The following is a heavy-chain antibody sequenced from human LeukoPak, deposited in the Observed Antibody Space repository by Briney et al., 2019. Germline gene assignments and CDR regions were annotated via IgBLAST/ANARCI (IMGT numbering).Heavy chain of an antibody. CDR3: AREANWAYYLDY. J-gene: IGHJ4*02. CDR2: INTYDGNT. D-gene: IGHD1-1*01. V-gene: IGHV1-18*01. Sequence: ASVKVSCKASGYTFASYGITWVRQAPGQGLEWMGWINTYDGNTNYAQNLEGRVTMTTDTSTTTASMEVRSLRSDDTAVYYCAREANWAYYLDYWGQGTLVTVSS. CDR1: GYTFASYG.